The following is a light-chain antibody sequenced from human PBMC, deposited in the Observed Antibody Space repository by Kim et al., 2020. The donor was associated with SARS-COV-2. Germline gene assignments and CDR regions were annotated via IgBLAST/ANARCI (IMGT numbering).Light chain of an antibody. CDR1: NIGGKS. Sequence: PGKTARRTCGGNNIGGKSVHWYRQKPGQAPALVIFYDTDRPSGIPERMSGSNSGNTATLTISWVEAGDEADYYCQVWDSSSDHPVFGGGTQLTVL. CDR3: QVWDSSSDHPV. J-gene: IGLJ3*02. V-gene: IGLV3-21*04. CDR2: YDT.